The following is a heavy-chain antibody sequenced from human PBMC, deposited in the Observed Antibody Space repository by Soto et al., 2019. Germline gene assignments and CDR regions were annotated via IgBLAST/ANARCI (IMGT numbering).Heavy chain of an antibody. Sequence: GGSLRLSCAASGFTFSSYAMSWVRQAPGKGLEWVSAISGSGGSTYYADSVKGRFTISRDNSKNTLYLQMNSLRAEDTAVYYCAKDTYDSSGYLNWFDPWGQGTXVTVSS. CDR2: ISGSGGST. CDR1: GFTFSSYA. J-gene: IGHJ5*02. V-gene: IGHV3-23*01. CDR3: AKDTYDSSGYLNWFDP. D-gene: IGHD3-22*01.